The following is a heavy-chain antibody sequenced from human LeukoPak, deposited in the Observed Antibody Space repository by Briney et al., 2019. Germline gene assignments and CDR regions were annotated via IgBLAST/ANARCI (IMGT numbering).Heavy chain of an antibody. V-gene: IGHV3-7*03. CDR2: IKEDGSEK. CDR3: PKARYCSGGSCFPQLTPDY. J-gene: IGHJ4*02. Sequence: TGGSLRLSCAASGFMFSSYWMSWVRQAPGKGLEWVADIKEDGSEKSYVDSVRGRFTISRDNAKNSLYLQMNTLRAEDTAVYYCPKARYCSGGSCFPQLTPDYWGQGTLVTVSS. CDR1: GFMFSSYW. D-gene: IGHD2-15*01.